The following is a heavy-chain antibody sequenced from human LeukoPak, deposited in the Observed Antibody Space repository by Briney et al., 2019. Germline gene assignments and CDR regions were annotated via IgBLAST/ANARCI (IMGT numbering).Heavy chain of an antibody. CDR3: ATARDSGAFYGFDY. CDR1: GGSISSGGYY. Sequence: SETLSLTCTVSGGSISSGGYYWSWIRQYPGEGLEWVGYIYYSGSTSGSTYYNPSLKSRLTISIDTSENQFSLELSSVTAADTAIYYCATARDSGAFYGFDYWGQGTLVTVSS. V-gene: IGHV4-31*03. D-gene: IGHD3-22*01. J-gene: IGHJ4*02. CDR2: IYYSGSTSGST.